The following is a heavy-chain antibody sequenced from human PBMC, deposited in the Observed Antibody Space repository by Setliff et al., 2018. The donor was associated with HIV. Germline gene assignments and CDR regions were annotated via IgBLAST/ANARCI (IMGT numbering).Heavy chain of an antibody. D-gene: IGHD1-7*01. CDR1: GASIRNNYY. CDR3: ATNRVGNYPLDY. J-gene: IGHJ4*02. CDR2: IFYNGMA. V-gene: IGHV4-39*01. Sequence: SETLSLTCAVSGASIRNNYYWGWIRQSPGTGLEWIGSIFYNGMAYYNPSLKSRVTMSVDTSKNQFSLNLTSVTAADTAVYYCATNRVGNYPLDYWGRGTLVTVSS.